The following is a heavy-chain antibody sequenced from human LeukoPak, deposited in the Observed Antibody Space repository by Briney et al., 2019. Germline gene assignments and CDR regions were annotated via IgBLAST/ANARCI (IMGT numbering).Heavy chain of an antibody. V-gene: IGHV1-46*01. CDR1: GYTFTSYY. D-gene: IGHD5-12*01. CDR2: INPSGGST. CDR3: AREALGYRGYDPDYFDS. J-gene: IGHJ4*02. Sequence: GASVKVSCKASGYTFTSYYMHWVRQAPGQGLEWMGIINPSGGSTSYAQKFQGRVTMTRDTSTSTVYMELSSLRPEDTALYYCAREALGYRGYDPDYFDSWGQGTLVIVSS.